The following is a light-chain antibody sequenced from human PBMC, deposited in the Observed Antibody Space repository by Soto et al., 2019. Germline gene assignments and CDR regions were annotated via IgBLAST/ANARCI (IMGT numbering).Light chain of an antibody. Sequence: DVQMTQSPSSLSASVGDRVTITCRASQGIAPYLAWFQQKPGKVPKLLIYAASTVQSGVPSRFSGSGSGADFTLTISSLQPEDVGTYYCQKYNRAPLTFGGGNKVEI. CDR3: QKYNRAPLT. J-gene: IGKJ4*01. CDR2: AAS. CDR1: QGIAPY. V-gene: IGKV1-27*01.